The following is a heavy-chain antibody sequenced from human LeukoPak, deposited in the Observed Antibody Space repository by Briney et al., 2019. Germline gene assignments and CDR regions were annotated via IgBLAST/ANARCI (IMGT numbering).Heavy chain of an antibody. D-gene: IGHD4-17*01. CDR3: ARKYGVNVGFDY. J-gene: IGHJ4*02. Sequence: ASVKVSCTASGYTFTSFHMHWARQAPGQGLEWMGIINPSGGSASYAQKFQGRVTMTSDTSTGTVYMELSSLRSEDTAVYYCARKYGVNVGFDYWGQGTVVTVSS. CDR2: INPSGGSA. V-gene: IGHV1-46*01. CDR1: GYTFTSFH.